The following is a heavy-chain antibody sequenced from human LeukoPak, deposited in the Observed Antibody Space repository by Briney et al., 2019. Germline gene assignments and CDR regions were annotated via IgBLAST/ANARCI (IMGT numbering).Heavy chain of an antibody. CDR3: VRDVSQRRHFDY. CDR2: FYGSGSD. D-gene: IGHD1-1*01. CDR1: GDSISSGAYY. J-gene: IGHJ4*02. V-gene: IGHV4-30-2*01. Sequence: SETLSVTCTVSGDSISSGAYYWSWIRQPPGEGLEWIGYFYGSGSDSYNPSLKSRVTISVDRSNNQFSLKMTSVTAADTAVYYCVRDVSQRRHFDYWGQGTLVTVSS.